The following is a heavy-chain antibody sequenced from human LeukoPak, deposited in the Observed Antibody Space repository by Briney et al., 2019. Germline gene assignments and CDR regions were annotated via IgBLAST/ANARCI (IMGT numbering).Heavy chain of an antibody. V-gene: IGHV3-66*01. Sequence: GGALRLSCAASGFTFSSYDMTWVRQAPGKGLEWVSVIYSGGSTYYADSVKGRFTISRDNSKNTLHLQMNSLRAEDTAVYYCARGFLYCSSTSCYIDYWGQGTLVTVSS. CDR1: GFTFSSYD. D-gene: IGHD2-2*01. J-gene: IGHJ4*02. CDR3: ARGFLYCSSTSCYIDY. CDR2: IYSGGST.